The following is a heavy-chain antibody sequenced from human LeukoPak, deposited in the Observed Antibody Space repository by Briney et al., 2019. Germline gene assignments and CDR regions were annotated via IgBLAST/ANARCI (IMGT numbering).Heavy chain of an antibody. CDR3: ARHRPNWFDP. J-gene: IGHJ5*02. CDR2: INHSGST. CDR1: GGSFSDYY. Sequence: PSETLSLTCAVYGGSFSDYYWSWIRQPPGKGLEWIGEINHSGSTNYNPSLKSRVTISVDTSKNQFSLKLSSVTAADTAVYYCARHRPNWFDPWGQGTLVTVSS. V-gene: IGHV4-34*01. D-gene: IGHD6-6*01.